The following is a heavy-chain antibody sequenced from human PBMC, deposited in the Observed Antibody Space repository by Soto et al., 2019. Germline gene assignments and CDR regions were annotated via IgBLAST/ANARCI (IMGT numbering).Heavy chain of an antibody. V-gene: IGHV3-33*01. D-gene: IGHD2-15*01. CDR1: GFTFSSYG. CDR3: ARDGYCSGGSCCSVPFFDY. J-gene: IGHJ4*02. Sequence: PGGSLRLSCAASGFTFSSYGMHWVRQAPGKGLEWVAVIWYDGSNKYYADSVKGRFTISRDNSKNTLYLQMNSLRAEDTAVYYSARDGYCSGGSCCSVPFFDYWGQAPLVTVSS. CDR2: IWYDGSNK.